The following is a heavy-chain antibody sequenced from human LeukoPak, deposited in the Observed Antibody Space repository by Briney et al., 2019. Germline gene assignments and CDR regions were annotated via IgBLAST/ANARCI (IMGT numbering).Heavy chain of an antibody. CDR3: AKWPEGAMDYFDY. CDR2: ISGDGTRT. CDR1: GFSFSSYA. Sequence: GGSLRLSCAASGFSFSSYAMTWARQAPVKGLEWVSAISGDGTRTYYADSVRGRFTISRDNSKNTLYLEMSSLRVEDTAIYYCAKWPEGAMDYFDYWGQGTLVTVSS. J-gene: IGHJ4*02. V-gene: IGHV3-23*01. D-gene: IGHD3-16*01.